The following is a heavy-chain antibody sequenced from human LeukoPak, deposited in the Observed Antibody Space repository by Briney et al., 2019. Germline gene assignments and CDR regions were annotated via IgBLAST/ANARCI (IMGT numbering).Heavy chain of an antibody. CDR3: ARARIAAAGDY. V-gene: IGHV3-66*01. CDR1: GFTVSSNY. Sequence: GGSLRLSCAASGFTVSSNYMSWVRQAPGKGLEWVSVIYSGGRTFYADSVKGRFTISRDNSKNTLYLQMNSLRAEDTAVYYCARARIAAAGDYWGQGTLVTVSS. J-gene: IGHJ4*02. D-gene: IGHD6-13*01. CDR2: IYSGGRT.